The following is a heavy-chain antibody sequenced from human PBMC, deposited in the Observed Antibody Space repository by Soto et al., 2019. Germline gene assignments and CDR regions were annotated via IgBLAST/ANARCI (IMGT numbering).Heavy chain of an antibody. CDR3: ARDIEKGYSYGYLYYYGMDV. D-gene: IGHD5-18*01. J-gene: IGHJ6*02. Sequence: VSVKVSCKASGYTFTSYYMHWLRQAPGQGLEWMGIINPSGGSTSYAQKFQGRVTITTDASTSTAYMELSSLRSEDTAVYYCARDIEKGYSYGYLYYYGMDVWGQGTTVTVSS. CDR1: GYTFTSYY. CDR2: INPSGGST. V-gene: IGHV1-46*01.